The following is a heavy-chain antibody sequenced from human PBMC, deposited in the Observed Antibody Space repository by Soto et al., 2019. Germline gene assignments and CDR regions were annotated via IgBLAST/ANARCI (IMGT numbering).Heavy chain of an antibody. CDR2: ISGSGSFT. CDR1: GFTFRTYA. Sequence: QPGGSLRLSCAASGFTFRTYAMNWVRQAPGKGLEWISAISGSGSFTHYADSVRGRFTISRDNSQNQLYLQMNNLRGDDTVMYYCAKIPTGSGSSKFDYWGQGIQVTVSS. CDR3: AKIPTGSGSSKFDY. V-gene: IGHV3-23*01. J-gene: IGHJ4*02. D-gene: IGHD3-10*01.